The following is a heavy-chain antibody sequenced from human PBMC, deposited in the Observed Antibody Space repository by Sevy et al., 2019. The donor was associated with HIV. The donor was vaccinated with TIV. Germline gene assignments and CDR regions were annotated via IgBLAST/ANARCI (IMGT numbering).Heavy chain of an antibody. CDR2: ISSSSGYI. Sequence: GGSLRLSCAASGFTFSSYSMNWVRQAPGKGLEWVSSISSSSGYIYYADSVKGRFTISRDNAKNSLYLQMNSLRAEDTAVYYCARDVTTSSSWGPYYYYYGMDVWGQGTTVTVSS. D-gene: IGHD6-13*01. J-gene: IGHJ6*02. V-gene: IGHV3-21*01. CDR1: GFTFSSYS. CDR3: ARDVTTSSSWGPYYYYYGMDV.